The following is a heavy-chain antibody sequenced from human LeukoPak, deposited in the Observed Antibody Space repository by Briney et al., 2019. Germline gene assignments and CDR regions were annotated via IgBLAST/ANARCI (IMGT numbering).Heavy chain of an antibody. CDR1: GGPISSSSYY. CDR3: ARHKRGWYYFDY. V-gene: IGHV4-39*01. J-gene: IGHJ4*02. CDR2: IYYSGST. D-gene: IGHD6-19*01. Sequence: SETLSLTCTVSGGPISSSSYYWGWIRQPPGKGLEWIGSIYYSGSTYYNPSLKSRVTISVDTSKNQFSLKLSSVTAADTAVYYCARHKRGWYYFDYWGQGTLVTVSS.